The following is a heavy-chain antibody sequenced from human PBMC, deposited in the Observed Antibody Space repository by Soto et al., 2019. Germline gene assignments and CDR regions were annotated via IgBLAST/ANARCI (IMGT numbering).Heavy chain of an antibody. Sequence: GESLKISCKGSGDSFTSYWIGWVRQMPGKGLEWMGTIYPGDSDTRYSPSFQGQVTISADKSISTAYLQWSSLKASDTAMYYCASSSYGGLYYYYYGMDVWGQGTTVTVSS. CDR2: IYPGDSDT. J-gene: IGHJ6*02. CDR1: GDSFTSYW. V-gene: IGHV5-51*01. CDR3: ASSSYGGLYYYYYGMDV. D-gene: IGHD4-17*01.